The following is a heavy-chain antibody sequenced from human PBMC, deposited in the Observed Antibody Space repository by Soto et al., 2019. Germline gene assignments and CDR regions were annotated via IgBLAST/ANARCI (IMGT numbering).Heavy chain of an antibody. J-gene: IGHJ5*02. CDR1: GFTFSSYG. V-gene: IGHV3-33*01. CDR3: ARDNDYGDYVSFGWFDP. D-gene: IGHD4-17*01. CDR2: IWYDGSNK. Sequence: VGSLRLSCAASGFTFSSYGMHWVRQAPGKGLEWVAVIWYDGSNKYYADSVKGRFTISRDNSKNTLYLQMNSLRAEDTAVYYCARDNDYGDYVSFGWFDPWGQGTLVTVSS.